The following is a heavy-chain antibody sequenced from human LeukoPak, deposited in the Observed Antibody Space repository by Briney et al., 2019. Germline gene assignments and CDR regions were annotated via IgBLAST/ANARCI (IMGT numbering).Heavy chain of an antibody. J-gene: IGHJ4*02. CDR2: ISSISTYT. Sequence: GGSLRLSCAASGFTFSTYGMIWVRQAPGKGPEWVSSISSISTYTHYADAVKGRFTISRDNTKNSLYLQMNSLRAEDTAVYYCARTHIPQYDFWTASIWGQGTLVAVSS. CDR3: ARTHIPQYDFWTASI. V-gene: IGHV3-21*01. D-gene: IGHD3-3*01. CDR1: GFTFSTYG.